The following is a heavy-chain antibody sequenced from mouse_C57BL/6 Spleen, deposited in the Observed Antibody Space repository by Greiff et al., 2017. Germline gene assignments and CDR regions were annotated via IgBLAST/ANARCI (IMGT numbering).Heavy chain of an antibody. Sequence: QVTLKESGPGILRPSQTLSLSCSFSGFSLSTSNMGLGWIRQPSGKGLEWLAHIWWNDDKYYNPSLKRPLTISKDTSNNPIFLQITSVDTADTPTYYCAQKRDYGNSYIDWYIDVWGTGTTVTVSS. CDR3: AQKRDYGNSYIDWYIDV. V-gene: IGHV8-5*01. CDR1: GFSLSTSNMG. J-gene: IGHJ1*03. CDR2: IWWNDDK. D-gene: IGHD1-1*01.